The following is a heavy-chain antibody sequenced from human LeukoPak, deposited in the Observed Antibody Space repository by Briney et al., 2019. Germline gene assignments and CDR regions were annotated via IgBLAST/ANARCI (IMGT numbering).Heavy chain of an antibody. CDR3: ARGHYSTFDY. CDR2: TYYRCKWYN. J-gene: IGHJ4*02. Sequence: SPTLSLTCAISGDSISSGGSAWNWIRQSPSRGLEWLGRTYYRCKWYNEYAVSVKSRITVDPDTSKNQFSLQLNSVTPEDTAVYYCARGHYSTFDYWGQGALVTVSS. CDR1: GDSISSGGSA. V-gene: IGHV6-1*01. D-gene: IGHD2-15*01.